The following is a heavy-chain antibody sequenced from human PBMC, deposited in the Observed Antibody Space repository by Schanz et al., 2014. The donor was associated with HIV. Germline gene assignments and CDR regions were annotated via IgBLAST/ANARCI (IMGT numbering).Heavy chain of an antibody. J-gene: IGHJ5*02. CDR1: GFTFSSYG. CDR2: IWHDGSHK. CDR3: AKDMRNYYEWGDWFDP. Sequence: QVQVVESGGGVVQPGRSLRLSCAASGFTFSSYGMHWVRQAPGKGLEWVAVIWHDGSHKHYADSVKGRFTISRDTSKNTLYMQMNSLRVEDTAVYYCAKDMRNYYEWGDWFDPWGQGTLVTVSS. V-gene: IGHV3-33*06. D-gene: IGHD3-22*01.